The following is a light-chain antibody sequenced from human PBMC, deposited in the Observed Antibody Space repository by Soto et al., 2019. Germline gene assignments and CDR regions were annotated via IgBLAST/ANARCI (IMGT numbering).Light chain of an antibody. Sequence: EIVLTQSPGTLSLSPGERATLSCRASQSISSVYLAWYQQKPGQAPRLLIYGASTRATGIPDRFSGSGSGTDFTLTISRQEPEDFAVYYCQQYGSSRSYTFGQGTNVELK. CDR1: QSISSVY. CDR2: GAS. J-gene: IGKJ2*01. V-gene: IGKV3-20*01. CDR3: QQYGSSRSYT.